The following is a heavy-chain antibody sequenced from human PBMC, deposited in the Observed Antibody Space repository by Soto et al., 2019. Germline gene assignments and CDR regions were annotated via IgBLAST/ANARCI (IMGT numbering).Heavy chain of an antibody. J-gene: IGHJ6*02. V-gene: IGHV3-74*01. CDR3: ARGGWGSGGDMDV. D-gene: IGHD3-16*01. CDR1: GFTFSSYW. Sequence: EVQLVESGGGLVQPGGSLRLSCAASGFTFSSYWMHWVRQAPGQGLVWVSRINSDGSSTSYADSVKGRFTISRDNAKNTLYLQMHSLRAEDTAVYYCARGGWGSGGDMDVWGQGTTVTVSS. CDR2: INSDGSST.